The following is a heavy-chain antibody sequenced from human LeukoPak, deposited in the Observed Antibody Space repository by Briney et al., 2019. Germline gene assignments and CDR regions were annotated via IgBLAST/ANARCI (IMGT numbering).Heavy chain of an antibody. CDR1: GGSISSYY. V-gene: IGHV4-4*07. D-gene: IGHD2-15*01. CDR3: ARGIIGDIVVVVAATKTYYYYYMDV. J-gene: IGHJ6*03. Sequence: SETLSLTCTVSGGSISSYYWSWIRQPAGKGLEWIGRIYASGSTNYNPSLKSRVTISVDTSKNQFSLKLSSVTAADTAVYYCARGIIGDIVVVVAATKTYYYYYMDVWGKGTTVTVSS. CDR2: IYASGST.